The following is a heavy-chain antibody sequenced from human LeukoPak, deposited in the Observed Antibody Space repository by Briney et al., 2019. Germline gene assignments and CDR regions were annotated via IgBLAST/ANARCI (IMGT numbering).Heavy chain of an antibody. D-gene: IGHD2-2*01. CDR2: IYPGDSDT. J-gene: IGHJ6*03. V-gene: IGHV5-51*01. CDR1: GYSFTSYW. Sequence: GESPKISCKGSGYSFTSYWIGWVRQMPGKGLEWMGIIYPGDSDTRYSPSFQGQVTISADKSISTAYLQWSSLKASDTAMYYCARLSGEVVVVPAAMRLGGSHYYYYMDVWGKGTTVTVSS. CDR3: ARLSGEVVVVPAAMRLGGSHYYYYMDV.